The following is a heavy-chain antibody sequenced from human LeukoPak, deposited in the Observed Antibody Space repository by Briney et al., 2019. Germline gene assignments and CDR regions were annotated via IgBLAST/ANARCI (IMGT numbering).Heavy chain of an antibody. CDR3: AKDLESDYGSSWYVSGFDP. CDR1: GFTFSSYA. Sequence: SGGSLRLSCAASGFTFSSYAMSWVRQAPGKGLEWVSAISGSGGSTYYADSVKGRFTISRDNSKNTLYLQMNSLRAEDTAVYYCAKDLESDYGSSWYVSGFDPWGQGTLVTVSS. V-gene: IGHV3-23*01. J-gene: IGHJ5*02. CDR2: ISGSGGST. D-gene: IGHD6-13*01.